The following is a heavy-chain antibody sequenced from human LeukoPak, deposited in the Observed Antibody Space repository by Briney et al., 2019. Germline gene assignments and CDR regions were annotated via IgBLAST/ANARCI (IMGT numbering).Heavy chain of an antibody. D-gene: IGHD3-3*01. CDR2: IKRKTDGGTT. CDR3: TTDRQDYDFWSGYYNDY. J-gene: IGHJ4*02. CDR1: GFTFSNAW. Sequence: PGGSLRLSCAASGFTFSNAWMSWVRQAPGKGLEWVGRIKRKTDGGTTDYAAHVKGRFTISSDDSKNTLYLQMNSLKTEDTAVYYCTTDRQDYDFWSGYYNDYWGQGTLVTVSS. V-gene: IGHV3-15*01.